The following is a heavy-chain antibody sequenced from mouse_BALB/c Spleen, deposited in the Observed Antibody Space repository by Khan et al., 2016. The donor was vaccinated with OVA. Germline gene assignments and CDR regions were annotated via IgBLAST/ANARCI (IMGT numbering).Heavy chain of an antibody. CDR3: AGKLRHFDY. V-gene: IGHV9-3*02. D-gene: IGHD2-4*01. Sequence: QIQLVQSGPELKKPGETVKISCKGSGYTFTNYGINWVKQAPGKGVKWMGWINTNTGEPTYAEEFKRRFGFSLETSASTAYLQINNLKNEDTATYFCAGKLRHFDYWGQGTTLTVSS. J-gene: IGHJ2*01. CDR1: GYTFTNYG. CDR2: INTNTGEP.